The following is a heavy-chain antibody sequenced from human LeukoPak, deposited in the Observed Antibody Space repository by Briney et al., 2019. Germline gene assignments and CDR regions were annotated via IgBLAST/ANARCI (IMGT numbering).Heavy chain of an antibody. Sequence: PSETLSLTCAVYGGSFSGYDLSWIRQPPGKGLEWIGEINHSGSTNYNPSLKSRVTISVDTSKNQFSLKLSSVTAADTAVYYCARAYYDFWSGNYYYMDVWGKGTTVTVSS. D-gene: IGHD3-3*01. CDR1: GGSFSGYD. J-gene: IGHJ6*03. CDR2: INHSGST. CDR3: ARAYYDFWSGNYYYMDV. V-gene: IGHV4-34*01.